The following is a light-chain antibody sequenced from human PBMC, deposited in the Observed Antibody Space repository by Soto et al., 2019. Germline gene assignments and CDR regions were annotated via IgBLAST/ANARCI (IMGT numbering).Light chain of an antibody. J-gene: IGLJ3*02. V-gene: IGLV1-40*01. CDR3: NSYTTSSTWL. CDR2: EVT. CDR1: SSNIGAGYD. Sequence: QSVLTQPPSVSGAPGQRVTISCTGNSSNIGAGYDVHWYQQLPGKAPKLMIYEVTKRPSGVSDRFSGSKSGNTASLTISGLQAEDEADYYCNSYTTSSTWLFGGGTKLTVL.